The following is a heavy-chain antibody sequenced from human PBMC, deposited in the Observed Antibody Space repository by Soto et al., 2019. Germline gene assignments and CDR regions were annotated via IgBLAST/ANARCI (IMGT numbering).Heavy chain of an antibody. V-gene: IGHV3-23*01. J-gene: IGHJ5*01. CDR1: GFAFRRAA. CDR3: ARDRRAAAGGGTYS. D-gene: IGHD6-25*01. CDR2: ISGHGRDT. Sequence: GGSRSLSCAAAGFAFRRAAMGWERQAPGQGLEWVSSISGHGRDTSYPDAVRGRFTVPRDNSKSILYLQMNSLSAEDTALYYCARDRRAAAGGGTYSW.